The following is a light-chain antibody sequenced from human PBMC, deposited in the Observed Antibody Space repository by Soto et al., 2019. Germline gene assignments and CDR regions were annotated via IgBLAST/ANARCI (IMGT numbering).Light chain of an antibody. CDR2: DVN. V-gene: IGLV2-11*01. CDR1: SSDLGDSNF. CDR3: CSYTGNWV. J-gene: IGLJ3*02. Sequence: QSALTQPRSLSGSPGQSVTISCTGASSDLGDSNFVSWYQQHPGEVPKLLIYDVNKRPSGVPDRFSGSKSGNTASLTISGLQAEDEVDYYCCSYTGNWVFGVGTKLTVL.